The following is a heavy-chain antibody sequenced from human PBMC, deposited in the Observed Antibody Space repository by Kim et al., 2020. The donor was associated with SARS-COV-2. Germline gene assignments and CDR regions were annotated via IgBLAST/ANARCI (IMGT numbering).Heavy chain of an antibody. D-gene: IGHD3-10*01. CDR1: GGSISTAFY. CDR3: ARPSSRFGDYAL. V-gene: IGHV4-39*01. Sequence: SETLSLTCTVSGGSISTAFYWGWIRQPPGKGLEWIGSVYYTGDTYYSPSLKGRVTIYVDTSKNQFSLDVNSVTAADTAMYYCARPSSRFGDYALWGQGPLVTVFS. CDR2: VYYTGDT. J-gene: IGHJ4*02.